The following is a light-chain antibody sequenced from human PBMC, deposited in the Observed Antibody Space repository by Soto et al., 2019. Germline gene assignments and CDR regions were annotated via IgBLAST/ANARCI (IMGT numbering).Light chain of an antibody. CDR1: HSNSGSNY. CDR3: SAWDDILNGWV. V-gene: IGLV1-47*02. Sequence: QSVLTQPPSASGTPGQRVTISCSGSHSNSGSNYVYWYQQLPGTAPKLLIYSNDQRPSGVPDRFSGSKSGATASLAISGLRSDDEADYYCSAWDDILNGWVFGGGTKLTVL. CDR2: SND. J-gene: IGLJ3*02.